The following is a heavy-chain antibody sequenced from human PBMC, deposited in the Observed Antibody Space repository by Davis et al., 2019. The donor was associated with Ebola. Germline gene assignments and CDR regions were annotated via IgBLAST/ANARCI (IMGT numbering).Heavy chain of an antibody. D-gene: IGHD3-16*01. Sequence: ASVKVSCKASGGTFSSYAISWVRQAPGQGLAWMGWMNPNSGNTGYAQKFQGRVTMTRNTSISTAYMELSSLRSEDTAVYYCARTVGDIYYYGMDVWGQGTTVTVSS. CDR3: ARTVGDIYYYGMDV. CDR1: GGTFSSYA. J-gene: IGHJ6*02. CDR2: MNPNSGNT. V-gene: IGHV1-8*02.